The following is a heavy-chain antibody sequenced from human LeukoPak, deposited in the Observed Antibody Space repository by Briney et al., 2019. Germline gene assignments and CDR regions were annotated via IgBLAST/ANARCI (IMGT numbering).Heavy chain of an antibody. V-gene: IGHV4-61*02. Sequence: PSETLSLTCTVSGGSISSGIYYWSWIRQPAGKGLEWIGRIYTSGSTNYNPSLKSRVTISVDTSKNQFSLKLSSVTAADTAVYYCARLRGTLPDYWGQGTLVTVSS. D-gene: IGHD1-26*01. CDR2: IYTSGST. CDR3: ARLRGTLPDY. CDR1: GGSISSGIYY. J-gene: IGHJ4*02.